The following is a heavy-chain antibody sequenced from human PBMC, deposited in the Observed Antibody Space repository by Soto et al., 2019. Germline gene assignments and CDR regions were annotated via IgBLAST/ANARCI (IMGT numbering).Heavy chain of an antibody. J-gene: IGHJ4*02. V-gene: IGHV1-69*06. CDR3: ARFIGEGNSGTYALDN. Sequence: QVQLVQSGAEVKKPGSSVKVSCKASGGTFNNYAISWVRQAPGQGLEWMGGMIPLFGTANHAQKFEGRVTITADKSTDTAYMGMSSLQSEDTAVSYGARFIGEGNSGTYALDNWSQGTLVTVSS. CDR1: GGTFNNYA. CDR2: MIPLFGTA. D-gene: IGHD1-26*01.